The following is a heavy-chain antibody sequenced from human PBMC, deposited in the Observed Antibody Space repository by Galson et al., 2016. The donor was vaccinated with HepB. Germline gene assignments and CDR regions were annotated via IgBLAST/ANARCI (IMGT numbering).Heavy chain of an antibody. Sequence: SVKVSCKASGYTFTSYGFNWLRQAPGQGLEWMGWISANNGDTNYAQKLQGRVTMTTDTSTSTAYMVLRSLGSDDTAVYFCARAFYDFWSGYSSFDYWGQGTLVIVSS. V-gene: IGHV1-18*01. CDR1: GYTFTSYG. J-gene: IGHJ4*02. D-gene: IGHD3-3*01. CDR3: ARAFYDFWSGYSSFDY. CDR2: ISANNGDT.